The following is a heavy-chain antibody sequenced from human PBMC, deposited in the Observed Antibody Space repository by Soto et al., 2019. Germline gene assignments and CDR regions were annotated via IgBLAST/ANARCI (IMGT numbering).Heavy chain of an antibody. CDR1: GFTFSRIA. D-gene: IGHD4-17*01. V-gene: IGHV3-30-3*01. Sequence: QVQLVESGGGVVQPGRSLTLSCAASGFTFSRIAMHWVRQAPGKGLEWVAVISSNGSSKLYADSVKGRFIVTRDKPKNTLYLQMSSLRVDDTAVYYCARPTVGTFFHALDHWGQGDLVTVSS. J-gene: IGHJ4*02. CDR3: ARPTVGTFFHALDH. CDR2: ISSNGSSK.